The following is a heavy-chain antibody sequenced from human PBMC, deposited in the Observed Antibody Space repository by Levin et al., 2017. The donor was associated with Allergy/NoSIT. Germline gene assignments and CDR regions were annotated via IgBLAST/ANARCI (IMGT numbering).Heavy chain of an antibody. Sequence: SETLSLTCAVYGGSFSGYYWSWIRQPPGKGLEWIGEINHSGSTNYNPSLKSRVTISVDTSKNQFSLKLSSVTAAETAVYYCARGRRGVRGSSPFDYWGQGTLVTVSS. CDR3: ARGRRGVRGSSPFDY. D-gene: IGHD3-10*01. V-gene: IGHV4-34*01. CDR1: GGSFSGYY. CDR2: INHSGST. J-gene: IGHJ4*02.